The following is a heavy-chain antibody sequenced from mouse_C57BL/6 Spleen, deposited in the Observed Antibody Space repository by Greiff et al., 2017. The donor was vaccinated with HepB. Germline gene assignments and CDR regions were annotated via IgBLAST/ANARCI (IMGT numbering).Heavy chain of an antibody. V-gene: IGHV1-42*01. J-gene: IGHJ3*01. D-gene: IGHD2-2*01. CDR2: INPSTGGT. Sequence: EVQLQQSGPELVKPGASVKISCKASGYSFTGYYMNWVKQSPEKSLEWIGEINPSTGGTTYNQKFKAKATLTVDKSSSTAYMQLKSLTSEDSAVYYCARVYYGYDDGAWFAYWGQGTLVTVSA. CDR1: GYSFTGYY. CDR3: ARVYYGYDDGAWFAY.